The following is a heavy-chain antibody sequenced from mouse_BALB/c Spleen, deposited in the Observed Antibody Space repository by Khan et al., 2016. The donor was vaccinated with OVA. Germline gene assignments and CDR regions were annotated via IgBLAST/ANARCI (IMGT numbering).Heavy chain of an antibody. Sequence: EVELVESGGGLVKPGGSLKLSCAASGFTFSDYYMYWVRQTPEKRLEWVATISDGGSYTYYPDSVKGRFTISRDNAKNNLYLQMSSLKSEDTAMYYCARDRGFIPAMDYWGQGTSVTVSS. V-gene: IGHV5-4*02. CDR2: ISDGGSYT. D-gene: IGHD1-1*01. CDR3: ARDRGFIPAMDY. CDR1: GFTFSDYY. J-gene: IGHJ4*01.